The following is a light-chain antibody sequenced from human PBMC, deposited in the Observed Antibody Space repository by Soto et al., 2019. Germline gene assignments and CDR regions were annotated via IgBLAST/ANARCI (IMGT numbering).Light chain of an antibody. V-gene: IGKV3-11*01. CDR1: QSVSEF. J-gene: IGKJ1*01. CDR2: DAS. Sequence: EVVLTQSPATLSLSPGERATLSCRASQSVSEFLAWYQQKPGQAPRLLIYDASNRATGIPDRFSGSGSGTDFTLTISSLQSEDFAVYYCQQYNNWPPWTFGQGTKVDI. CDR3: QQYNNWPPWT.